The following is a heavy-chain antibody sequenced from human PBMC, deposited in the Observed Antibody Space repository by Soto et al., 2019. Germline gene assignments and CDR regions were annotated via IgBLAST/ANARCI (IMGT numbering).Heavy chain of an antibody. D-gene: IGHD2-15*01. V-gene: IGHV1-69*13. J-gene: IGHJ5*02. CDR2: IIPIFVTA. Sequence: ATSVKVTCTTSGRTFSSYAISWLRQAPGQGLEWMGGIIPIFVTAHYAQKFQGRVTITGDESTSKAYIDVRSLRAEDTAVYYCARDPGYCSDGSCYPASWFEPWGQGTLVNVSS. CDR1: GRTFSSYA. CDR3: ARDPGYCSDGSCYPASWFEP.